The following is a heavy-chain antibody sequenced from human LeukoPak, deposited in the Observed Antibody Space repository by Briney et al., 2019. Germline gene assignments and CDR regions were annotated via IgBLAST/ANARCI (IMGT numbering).Heavy chain of an antibody. CDR2: ISGSGGST. CDR3: AKDYYYDSSGLTAFEY. V-gene: IGHV3-23*01. CDR1: GFTFTNYA. D-gene: IGHD3-22*01. J-gene: IGHJ4*02. Sequence: GESLRLSCAVSGFTFTNYAMTWVRQAPGKGLEWVSAISGSGGSTYYADSVKGRFTISRDNSKNTLYLQMNSLRAEDTAIYYCAKDYYYDSSGLTAFEYWGQGTLVTVSS.